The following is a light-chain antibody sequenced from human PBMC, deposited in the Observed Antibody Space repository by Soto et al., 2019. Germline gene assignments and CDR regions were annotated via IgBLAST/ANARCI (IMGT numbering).Light chain of an antibody. CDR1: QSISSW. J-gene: IGKJ1*01. CDR2: DAS. Sequence: IQMTQYHSTLSASVGDKVTITCRASQSISSWLAWYQQKPGKAPKLLIYDASSLESGVPSRFSGSGSGTEFTLTISRLQTDDFATYYCQQYNSYWTFGHGTKVDIK. V-gene: IGKV1-5*01. CDR3: QQYNSYWT.